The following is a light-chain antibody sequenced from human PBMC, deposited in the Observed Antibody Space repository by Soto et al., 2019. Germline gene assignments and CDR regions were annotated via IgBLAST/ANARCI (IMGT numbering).Light chain of an antibody. J-gene: IGLJ1*01. CDR1: SSDVGSYSR. CDR2: DVS. V-gene: IGLV2-18*02. CDR3: SSYTSSSTYV. Sequence: QSALTQPPSVSGSPGQSVAISCTGTSSDVGSYSRVSWYQQPPGTAPKLMIYDVSNRPSGVPDRFSGSKSGNTASLTISGLQAEDEADYYCSSYTSSSTYVFGTGNKVTVL.